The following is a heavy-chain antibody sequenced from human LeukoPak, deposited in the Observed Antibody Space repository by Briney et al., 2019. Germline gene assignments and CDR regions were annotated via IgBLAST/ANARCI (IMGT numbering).Heavy chain of an antibody. CDR3: ARGYSYGYDY. D-gene: IGHD5-18*01. CDR2: IGTAGDT. CDR1: GFTFSSYA. J-gene: IGHJ4*02. V-gene: IGHV3-13*01. Sequence: GGSLRLSCAASGFTFSSYAMSWVRQAPGKGLEWVSAIGTAGDTYYPGSVKGRFTISRENAKNSLYLQMNSLRAGDTAVYYCARGYSYGYDYWGQGTLVTVSS.